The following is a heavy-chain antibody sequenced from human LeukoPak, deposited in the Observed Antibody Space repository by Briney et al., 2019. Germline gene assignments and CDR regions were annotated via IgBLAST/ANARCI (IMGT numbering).Heavy chain of an antibody. Sequence: GGSLRLSCAASGFTSSSHAMSWVRQAPGKGLEWVSDISGSGGSTNYADSVKGRFSISRDNSKNTVYLQMNSLRAEDTAVYYCARARVGATAKFLDYWGQGTLVTVSS. CDR1: GFTSSSHA. V-gene: IGHV3-23*01. D-gene: IGHD1-26*01. J-gene: IGHJ4*02. CDR2: ISGSGGST. CDR3: ARARVGATAKFLDY.